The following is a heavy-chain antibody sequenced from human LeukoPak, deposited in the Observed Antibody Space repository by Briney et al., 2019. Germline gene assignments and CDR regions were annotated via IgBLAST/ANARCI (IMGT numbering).Heavy chain of an antibody. Sequence: PSETLSLTCTVSGGSISSYYWSWIRQPPGKGLEWIGYIYYSGSTNYNPSLKSRVTISVDTSKNQFSLKLSSVTAADTAVYYCARDRGERDYSLYYWGQGTLVTVSS. CDR3: ARDRGERDYSLYY. CDR1: GGSISSYY. J-gene: IGHJ4*02. V-gene: IGHV4-59*01. CDR2: IYYSGST. D-gene: IGHD3-10*01.